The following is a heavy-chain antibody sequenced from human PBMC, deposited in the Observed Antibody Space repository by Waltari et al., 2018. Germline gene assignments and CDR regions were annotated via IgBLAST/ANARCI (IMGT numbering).Heavy chain of an antibody. J-gene: IGHJ4*02. CDR1: GGSISSYY. CDR2: IYYSGST. V-gene: IGHV4-59*01. Sequence: QVQLQESGPGLVKPSETLSLTCTVSGGSISSYYWSWIRQPPGKGLEWIGYIYYSGSTNYNPSLKSRVTISVDTSKNQFSLKLSSVIAADTAVYYCARGLTYGTLFDYWGQGTLVTVSS. D-gene: IGHD1-7*01. CDR3: ARGLTYGTLFDY.